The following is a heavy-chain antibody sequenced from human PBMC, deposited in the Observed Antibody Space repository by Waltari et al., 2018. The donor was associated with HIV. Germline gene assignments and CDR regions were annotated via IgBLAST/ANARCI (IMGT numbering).Heavy chain of an antibody. Sequence: WMSWVRQAPGKGLEWVGRIKSKTDGGTTDYAAPVKGRFTISRDDSKNTLYLQMNSLKTEDTAVYYCTTDPGEQWLADDYWGQGTLVTVYS. CDR3: TTDPGEQWLADDY. D-gene: IGHD6-19*01. V-gene: IGHV3-15*01. CDR1: W. CDR2: IKSKTDGGTT. J-gene: IGHJ4*02.